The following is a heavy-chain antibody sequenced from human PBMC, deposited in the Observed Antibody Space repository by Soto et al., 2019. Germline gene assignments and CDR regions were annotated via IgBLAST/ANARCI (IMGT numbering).Heavy chain of an antibody. CDR2: ISGSGGST. D-gene: IGHD2-15*01. CDR1: GFTFSSYA. J-gene: IGHJ2*01. V-gene: IGHV3-23*01. Sequence: EVQLLESGGGLVQPGGSLRLSCAASGFTFSSYAMSWVRQAPGKGLEWVSAISGSGGSTYYADSVKGRFTISRDNSKNTLYLQMNSLRAEDTAVYYCAKSSVVIAATPMRWYFDLWGRGTLVTVSS. CDR3: AKSSVVIAATPMRWYFDL.